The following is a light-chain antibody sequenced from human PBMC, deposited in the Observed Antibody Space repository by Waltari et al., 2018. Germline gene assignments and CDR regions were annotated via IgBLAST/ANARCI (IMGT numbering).Light chain of an antibody. CDR1: PTLLSRSITNNY. V-gene: IGKV4-1*01. CDR2: WAS. CDR3: AAWDDSLSGRV. Sequence: DIVVTQSPASLAVSLGERASINCTSSPTLLSRSITNNYFGWYQQKPGQPPKLLIYWASTRESGVPDRFSGSKSGTSASLAISGLRSEDEADYYCAAWDDSLSGRVFGGGTKV. J-gene: IGKJ4*02.